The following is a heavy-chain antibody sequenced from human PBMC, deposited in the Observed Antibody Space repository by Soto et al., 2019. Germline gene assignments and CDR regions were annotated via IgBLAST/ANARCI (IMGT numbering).Heavy chain of an antibody. CDR3: TRNYYDSSGYFHSFDY. Sequence: QVQLVESGGGVVQPGRSLRLSCAASGFTFSSYAMHWVSQAPGKGLEWVAVISYDGSNKYYADSVKGRFTISRDNSKNTLYLLMNSLRAEDTAVYYCTRNYYDSSGYFHSFDYWGQGTLVTVSS. CDR2: ISYDGSNK. J-gene: IGHJ4*02. D-gene: IGHD3-22*01. CDR1: GFTFSSYA. V-gene: IGHV3-30-3*01.